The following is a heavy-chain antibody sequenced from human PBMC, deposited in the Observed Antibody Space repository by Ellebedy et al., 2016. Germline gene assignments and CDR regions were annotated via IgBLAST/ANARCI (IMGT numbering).Heavy chain of an antibody. CDR1: GYTFTSYG. D-gene: IGHD3-3*01. CDR2: ISAYNGDT. CDR3: ARGWSHRFLEWLFRRGDDHYFDY. Sequence: ASVKVSCKASGYTFTSYGVSWVRQAPGQGLEWMGWISAYNGDTNYAQKLQGRVTMTTDTSTSTAYMELRSLRSDDTAVYYCARGWSHRFLEWLFRRGDDHYFDYWGQGTLVTVSS. J-gene: IGHJ4*02. V-gene: IGHV1-18*01.